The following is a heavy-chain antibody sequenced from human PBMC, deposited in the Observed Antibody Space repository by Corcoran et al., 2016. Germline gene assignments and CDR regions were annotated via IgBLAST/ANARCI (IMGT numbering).Heavy chain of an antibody. J-gene: IGHJ3*01. CDR2: ITGDGSDT. V-gene: IGHV3-74*03. CDR1: GFAFSTYW. CDR3: ARGGGWSSGRFRAFGF. D-gene: IGHD6-25*01. Sequence: EVQLVESGGGLVQPGGSLRLSCAASGFAFSTYWMHWVRQVPGKGLMWVSRITGDGSDTTYADSVKGRFTISRDNAENTLYLQMDSLRAEDTAVYYCARGGGWSSGRFRAFGFRGQGTMVTVSS.